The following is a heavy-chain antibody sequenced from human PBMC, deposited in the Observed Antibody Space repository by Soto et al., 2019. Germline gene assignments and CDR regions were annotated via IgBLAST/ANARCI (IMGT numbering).Heavy chain of an antibody. J-gene: IGHJ6*02. D-gene: IGHD6-19*01. Sequence: EVQLVESGGGLVQPGGSLRLSCAASGFTFSSYWMHWVRQAPGEGLVWVSRINSDGSNTTYADSVKGRFTTSRDNAKNTLFLQMNSLRGEDTAVYYCARHVAVATICWGTYGMDVWGQGTTVTVSS. CDR2: INSDGSNT. CDR3: ARHVAVATICWGTYGMDV. V-gene: IGHV3-74*01. CDR1: GFTFSSYW.